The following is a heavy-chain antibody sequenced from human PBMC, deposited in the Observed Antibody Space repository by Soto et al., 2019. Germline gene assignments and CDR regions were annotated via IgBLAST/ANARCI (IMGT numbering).Heavy chain of an antibody. CDR3: ARETGNYPNNRFDP. Sequence: SETLSLTCAVYGGSFSDYHWSWIRQPPGKELEWVGEINHSGSTNYNPSLKSRVTISVDTSKNQFSLKLTSVTAADTAVYYCARETGNYPNNRFDPWGQGTLVTVSS. J-gene: IGHJ5*02. CDR2: INHSGST. D-gene: IGHD3-10*01. V-gene: IGHV4-34*01. CDR1: GGSFSDYH.